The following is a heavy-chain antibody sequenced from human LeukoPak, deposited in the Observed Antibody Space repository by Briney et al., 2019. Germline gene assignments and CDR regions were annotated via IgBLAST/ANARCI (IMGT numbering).Heavy chain of an antibody. Sequence: ASVKVSCKASGYTFTGYYMHWVRQAPGQGLEWMGWINPNNGDTNFAQRFQGRVTVTRDTSISTAYMDLSRLRSDDTAVYYCARTTEGGYSYGYFYYYYMDVWGKGTTVTISS. CDR1: GYTFTGYY. CDR3: ARTTEGGYSYGYFYYYYMDV. D-gene: IGHD5-18*01. CDR2: INPNNGDT. V-gene: IGHV1-2*02. J-gene: IGHJ6*03.